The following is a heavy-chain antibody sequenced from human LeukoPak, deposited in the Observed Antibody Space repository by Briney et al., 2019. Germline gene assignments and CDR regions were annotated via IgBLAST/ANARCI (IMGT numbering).Heavy chain of an antibody. Sequence: SETLSLTCTVSGGSISSYYRSWIRQPPGKGLEWIGYIYYSGSTYYNPSLKSRVTISVDTSKNLFSLKLSSVTAADTAVYYCARVQRPLDGADYWGQGTLVTVSS. CDR1: GGSISSYY. V-gene: IGHV4-59*01. D-gene: IGHD1-1*01. J-gene: IGHJ4*02. CDR3: ARVQRPLDGADY. CDR2: IYYSGST.